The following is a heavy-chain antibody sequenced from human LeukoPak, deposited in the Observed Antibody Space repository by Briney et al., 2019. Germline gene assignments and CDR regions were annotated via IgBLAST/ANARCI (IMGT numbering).Heavy chain of an antibody. D-gene: IGHD3-3*01. J-gene: IGHJ4*02. Sequence: SETLSLTCIVSGASINSGDYHWSWIRQSPGKGLEWIGYIFYTGTTYYNPSLKSRVTISVDTSKNQFSLKLSSVTAADTAVYYCARGAGGYYDFWSGSRDVTYYFDYWGQGTLVTVSS. CDR1: GASINSGDYH. CDR3: ARGAGGYYDFWSGSRDVTYYFDY. CDR2: IFYTGTT. V-gene: IGHV4-30-4*02.